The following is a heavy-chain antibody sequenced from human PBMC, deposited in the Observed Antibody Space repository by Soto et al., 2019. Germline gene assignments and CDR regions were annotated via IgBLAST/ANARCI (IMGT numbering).Heavy chain of an antibody. Sequence: SETLSLTCTVSGGSISSYYWSWIRQPPGKGLEWIGYIYYSGSTNYNPSLKSRVTISVDTSKNQFSLKLSSVTAADTSVYYCARVGWSVPLYYYMDVWGKGTTVTVSS. D-gene: IGHD2-15*01. V-gene: IGHV4-59*01. J-gene: IGHJ6*03. CDR2: IYYSGST. CDR1: GGSISSYY. CDR3: ARVGWSVPLYYYMDV.